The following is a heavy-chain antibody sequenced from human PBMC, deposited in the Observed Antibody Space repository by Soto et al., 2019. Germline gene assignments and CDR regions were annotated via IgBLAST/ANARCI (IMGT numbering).Heavy chain of an antibody. J-gene: IGHJ4*02. CDR1: GYTFTSYG. CDR2: ISAYNGNT. V-gene: IGHV1-18*01. D-gene: IGHD4-17*01. Sequence: ASVKVSCKASGYTFTSYGISWVRQAPGQGLEWMGWISAYNGNTNYAQKLQGRVTMTTDTSTSTAYMELRSLRSDDTAVYYCAIDIAGGEEIPGSTVTFSTIVDSWGQGTLVTVSS. CDR3: AIDIAGGEEIPGSTVTFSTIVDS.